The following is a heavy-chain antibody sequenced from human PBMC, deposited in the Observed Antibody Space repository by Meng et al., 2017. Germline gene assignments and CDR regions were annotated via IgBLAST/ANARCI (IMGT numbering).Heavy chain of an antibody. Sequence: QVQLVEAGGGVVQPGKSLGLSFAASGFTFSSYAMHWVRQASGKGLEWVAVIWYDGSNKYYADSVKGRFTISRDNSKNTLYLQMNSLRAEDTAVYYCASPAHGYSYGPFDYWGQGTLVTVSS. CDR3: ASPAHGYSYGPFDY. CDR1: GFTFSSYA. J-gene: IGHJ4*02. V-gene: IGHV3-30*07. D-gene: IGHD5-18*01. CDR2: IWYDGSNK.